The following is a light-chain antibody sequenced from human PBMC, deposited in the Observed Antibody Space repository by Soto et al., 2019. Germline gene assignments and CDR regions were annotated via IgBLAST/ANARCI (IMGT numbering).Light chain of an antibody. CDR1: QSISSW. J-gene: IGKJ1*01. CDR3: QQYDGYPWT. Sequence: DIQMTQSPSTLSASVGDRVTITCRASQSISSWLAWYQHKPGKAPNLLIYDASSLESGTPSRFSGSGSGTEFTLTISSLQPDDFATYYCQQYDGYPWTFGQGTKVEIK. V-gene: IGKV1-5*01. CDR2: DAS.